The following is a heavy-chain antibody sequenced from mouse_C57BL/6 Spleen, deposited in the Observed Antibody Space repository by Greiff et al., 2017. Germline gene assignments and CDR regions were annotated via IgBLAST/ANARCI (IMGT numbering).Heavy chain of an antibody. Sequence: EVQLQQSGAELVKPGASVKLSCTASGFNIKDYYMHWVKQRPEQGLEWIGRIDPEDGDTKYAPKFQGKATITADTSSNTAYLQLSSLTSEDSAVYDCDRNYCGSSLCYFDYWGQGTTLTVSS. CDR2: IDPEDGDT. V-gene: IGHV14-2*01. CDR3: DRNYCGSSLCYFDY. D-gene: IGHD1-1*01. J-gene: IGHJ2*01. CDR1: GFNIKDYY.